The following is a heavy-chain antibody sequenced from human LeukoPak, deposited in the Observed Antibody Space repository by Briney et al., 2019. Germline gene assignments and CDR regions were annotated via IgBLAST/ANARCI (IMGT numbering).Heavy chain of an antibody. CDR3: AKTSAGYSSGRYPGWPVDY. V-gene: IGHV3-23*01. CDR2: ISGSGGST. CDR1: GFTFGSYA. J-gene: IGHJ4*02. D-gene: IGHD6-19*01. Sequence: PGGSLRLSCAASGFTFGSYAMSWVRQAPGKGLEWVSAISGSGGSTYYADSVKGRFTISRDNSRNTVFLQMHSLRAEDTALYYRAKTSAGYSSGRYPGWPVDYWGQGTLVTASS.